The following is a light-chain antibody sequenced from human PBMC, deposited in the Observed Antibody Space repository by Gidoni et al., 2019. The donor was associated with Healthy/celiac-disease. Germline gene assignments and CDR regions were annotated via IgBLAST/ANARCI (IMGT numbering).Light chain of an antibody. Sequence: SYELTQPPSVSVSPGQTASITCSGDKLGDKYACWYQQKPGQSPVLVMYQDNKRPSGIPERFSGSNSGNTATLTISGTQAMDEADYYCQAWDSSTGVFGGGTKLTV. J-gene: IGLJ2*01. CDR1: KLGDKY. CDR3: QAWDSSTGV. V-gene: IGLV3-1*01. CDR2: QDN.